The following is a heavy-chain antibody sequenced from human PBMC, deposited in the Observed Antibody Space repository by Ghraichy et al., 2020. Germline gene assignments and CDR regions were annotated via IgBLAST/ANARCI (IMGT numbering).Heavy chain of an antibody. V-gene: IGHV4-34*01. CDR1: GGSFSGYY. CDR2: INHSGST. CDR3: ARPGDDFWSGYWDY. Sequence: SQTRSLTCAVYGGSFSGYYWSWIRQPPGKGLEWIGEINHSGSTNYNPSLKSRVTISVDTSKNQFSLKLSSVTAADTAVYYCARPGDDFWSGYWDYWGQGTLVTVSS. J-gene: IGHJ4*02. D-gene: IGHD3-3*01.